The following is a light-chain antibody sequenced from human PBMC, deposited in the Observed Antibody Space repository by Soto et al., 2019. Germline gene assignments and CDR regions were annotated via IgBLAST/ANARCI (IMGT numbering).Light chain of an antibody. CDR1: QSVSSS. CDR2: GAS. J-gene: IGKJ2*01. Sequence: VVTQYPATLSVSPGERATLSCRASQSVSSSLAWYQQKPGQAPRLLVYGASTRANGTPARFSGSGSGTEFTLTISSLQSEDVAVYYCQQYNQWPPYTFGQGTKVDIK. V-gene: IGKV3-15*01. CDR3: QQYNQWPPYT.